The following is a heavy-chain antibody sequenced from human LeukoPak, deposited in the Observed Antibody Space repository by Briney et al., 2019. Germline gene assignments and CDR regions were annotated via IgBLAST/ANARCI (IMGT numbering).Heavy chain of an antibody. Sequence: SETLSLTCTVSGGSISSYYWSWIRQPPGKGLEWIGYIYYSGSTNYNPSLKSRVTISVDTSKNQFSLKLSSVTAADTAVYYCARVWCSSSWWNLDYWGQGTLVTVSP. CDR3: ARVWCSSSWWNLDY. D-gene: IGHD6-13*01. CDR2: IYYSGST. V-gene: IGHV4-59*01. J-gene: IGHJ4*02. CDR1: GGSISSYY.